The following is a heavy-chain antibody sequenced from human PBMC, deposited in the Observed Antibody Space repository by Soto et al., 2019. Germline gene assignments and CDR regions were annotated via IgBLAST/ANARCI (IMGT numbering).Heavy chain of an antibody. CDR3: ARRGHYYYYGMDV. CDR1: GYSFTSYW. J-gene: IGHJ6*02. V-gene: IGHV5-51*01. D-gene: IGHD3-10*01. Sequence: GESLKISCKGSGYSFTSYWIGWVRQMPGKGLTWMGIIYPGDSDTRYSPSFQGQVTISDDKSISTAYLQWSSLKASDTAMYYCARRGHYYYYGMDVCRQGTTVTVSS. CDR2: IYPGDSDT.